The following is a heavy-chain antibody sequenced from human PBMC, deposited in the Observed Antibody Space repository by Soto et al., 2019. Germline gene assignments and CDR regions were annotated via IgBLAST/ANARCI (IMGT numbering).Heavy chain of an antibody. CDR3: ASYQKGPFDY. D-gene: IGHD2-2*01. J-gene: IGHJ4*02. V-gene: IGHV4-30-4*02. Sequence: SETLSLTCTVSGGSICSGDYYWSWIRQPPGKGLEWIGYIYYSGSTYYNPSLKSRVTISVDTSENQFSLKLTSVTAADTAVYFCASYQKGPFDYWGQGTLVTVSS. CDR2: IYYSGST. CDR1: GGSICSGDYY.